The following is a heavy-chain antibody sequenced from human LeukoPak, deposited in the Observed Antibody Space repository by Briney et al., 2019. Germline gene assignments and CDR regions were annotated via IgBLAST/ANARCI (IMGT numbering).Heavy chain of an antibody. V-gene: IGHV3-30-3*01. Sequence: SGGSLRLSCAASGFTFSSYAMHWVRQAPGKGLEWVAVISYDGSNKYYADSVKGRFTISRDNSKNTLYLQMNSLRAEDTAVYYCASQPEDWFDPWGQGTLVTVSS. J-gene: IGHJ5*02. CDR2: ISYDGSNK. CDR3: ASQPEDWFDP. D-gene: IGHD1-14*01. CDR1: GFTFSSYA.